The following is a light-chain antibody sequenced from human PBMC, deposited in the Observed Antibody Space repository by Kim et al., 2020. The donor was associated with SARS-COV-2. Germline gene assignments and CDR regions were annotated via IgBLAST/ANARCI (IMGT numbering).Light chain of an antibody. J-gene: IGKJ2*01. CDR3: QQYYSYPYT. CDR2: AAS. Sequence: DIQMTQSPSSLSVSVGDRVTITCRASQAISNYLVWFQQKPGKAPKSLIYAASNLQSGVPSKFSGSGSGTDFTLTISNLQPEDFATYYCQQYYSYPYTFGQGTKVDIK. V-gene: IGKV1-16*02. CDR1: QAISNY.